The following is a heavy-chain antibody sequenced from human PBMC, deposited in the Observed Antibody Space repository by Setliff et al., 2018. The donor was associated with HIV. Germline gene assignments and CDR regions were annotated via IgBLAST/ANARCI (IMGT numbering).Heavy chain of an antibody. CDR3: AREVAAAGGGYYFDY. D-gene: IGHD6-13*01. J-gene: IGHJ4*02. CDR1: GGTFSSYA. CDR2: IIPILGIA. V-gene: IGHV1-69*10. Sequence: SVKVSCKASGGTFSSYAISWVRQAPGQGLEWMGGIIPILGIANYAQKFQGRVTITADESTSTAYMELSSLRSEDTAVYYCAREVAAAGGGYYFDYWGQGTLVTVSS.